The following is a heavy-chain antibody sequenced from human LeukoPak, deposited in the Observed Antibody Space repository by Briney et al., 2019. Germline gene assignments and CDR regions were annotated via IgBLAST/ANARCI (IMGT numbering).Heavy chain of an antibody. J-gene: IGHJ6*02. Sequence: GALRLSCAASGFTFSSYAMSWVRQAPGKGLEWVSAISGSGGSTYYADSVKGRFTISRDNSKNTLYLQMNSLRAEDTAVYYCAKDGIIAVAGYYYYGMDIWGQGTTVTVSS. V-gene: IGHV3-23*01. CDR3: AKDGIIAVAGYYYYGMDI. CDR2: ISGSGGST. D-gene: IGHD6-19*01. CDR1: GFTFSSYA.